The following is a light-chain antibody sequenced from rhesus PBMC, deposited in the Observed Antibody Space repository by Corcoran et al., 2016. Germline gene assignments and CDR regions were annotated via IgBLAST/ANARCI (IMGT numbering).Light chain of an antibody. J-gene: IGLJ6*01. CDR2: NTN. CDR3: LLFYSGVYNDV. V-gene: IGLV7-76*01. CDR1: TGAVTSGHS. Sequence: QAVVTQEPSMTLSPGVTVTLTCASSTGAVTSGHSPHWFQQKPGHAPKTLIDNTNNKHSWPPARFSGSLLGGKAALTRSGAQPEDEDEYYCLLFYSGVYNDVFGSGTQLTVL.